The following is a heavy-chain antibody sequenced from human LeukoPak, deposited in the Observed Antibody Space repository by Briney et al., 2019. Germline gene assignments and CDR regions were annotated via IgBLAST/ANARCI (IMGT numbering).Heavy chain of an antibody. CDR2: ISGSGGST. CDR3: AKESEWLVQSHFDY. V-gene: IGHV3-23*01. Sequence: GGSLRLSCAASGFTFSRYWMSWVRQAPGKGLEWVSAISGSGGSTYYADSVKGRFTISRDNSKNTLYLQMNSLRAEDTAVYYCAKESEWLVQSHFDYWGQGTLVTVSS. D-gene: IGHD6-19*01. J-gene: IGHJ4*02. CDR1: GFTFSRYW.